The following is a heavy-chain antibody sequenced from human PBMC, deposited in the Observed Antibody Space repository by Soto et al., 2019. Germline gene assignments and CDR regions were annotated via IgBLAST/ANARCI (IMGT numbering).Heavy chain of an antibody. CDR3: ARYYCSSTSCTQTFDY. Sequence: SETLSLTCTVSGGSISSGDYYWSWIRQHPGKGLEWIGYIYYSGSTYYNPSLKSRVTISVDTSKNQFSLKLSSVTAADTAVYYGARYYCSSTSCTQTFDYWGQGTLVT. J-gene: IGHJ4*02. CDR1: GGSISSGDYY. V-gene: IGHV4-31*03. CDR2: IYYSGST. D-gene: IGHD2-2*01.